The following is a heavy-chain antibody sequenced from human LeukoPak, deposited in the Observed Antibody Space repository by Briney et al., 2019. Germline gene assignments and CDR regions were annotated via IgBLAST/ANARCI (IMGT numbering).Heavy chain of an antibody. D-gene: IGHD6-13*01. J-gene: IGHJ4*02. V-gene: IGHV3-30*02. CDR3: AKDREAAAGNYYFDY. Sequence: GGSLRLSCAASGFTFSAYGMHWVRQAPGKGLEWVAFIRYDGSNKYYADSVKGRFTISRDNSKNTLYLQMNSLRAEDTAVYYCAKDREAAAGNYYFDYWGQGTLVTASS. CDR1: GFTFSAYG. CDR2: IRYDGSNK.